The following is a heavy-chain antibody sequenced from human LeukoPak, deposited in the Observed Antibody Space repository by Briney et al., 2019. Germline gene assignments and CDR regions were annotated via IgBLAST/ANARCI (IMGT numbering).Heavy chain of an antibody. CDR1: GFNFNYYS. CDR2: ITSSSYYI. D-gene: IGHD1-26*01. J-gene: IGHJ4*02. Sequence: GGSLRLSCAGSGFNFNYYSMNWVRQAPGKGLEWVSSITSSSYYIYFPDSLKGRFTVSRDNAKNIVYLQMNSLRADDTAVYYCARGADRTFGYWGQGTLVTVSS. V-gene: IGHV3-21*01. CDR3: ARGADRTFGY.